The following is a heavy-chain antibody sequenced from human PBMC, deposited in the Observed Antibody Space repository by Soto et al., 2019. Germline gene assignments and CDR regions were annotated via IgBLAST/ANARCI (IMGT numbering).Heavy chain of an antibody. V-gene: IGHV3-48*01. CDR3: ARAKSTVVVPATPSYYYMDV. CDR2: ISSSSDTI. CDR1: GFTFSTYS. J-gene: IGHJ6*03. Sequence: GGSLRLSCAASGFTFSTYSVNWVRQAPGKGLEWVSYISSSSDTIYYADSVKGRFTLSRDSAKNSLYLQMNSLRAEDTAVYYCARAKSTVVVPATPSYYYMDVWGKGTTVTVSS. D-gene: IGHD2-2*01.